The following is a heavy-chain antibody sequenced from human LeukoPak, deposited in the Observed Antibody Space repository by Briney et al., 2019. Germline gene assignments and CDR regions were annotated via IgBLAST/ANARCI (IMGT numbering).Heavy chain of an antibody. Sequence: GGSLRLSCAASAFPFSTYTMHWVRQAPGKGLEWVSSISSSSTFKHYADSLKGRFTISRDNARNSLFLQMNSLRAEDTAVYYCAKDVHYDSSGQRRLRYYYMDVWGKGTTVTISS. J-gene: IGHJ6*03. CDR3: AKDVHYDSSGQRRLRYYYMDV. CDR1: AFPFSTYT. D-gene: IGHD3-22*01. CDR2: ISSSSTFK. V-gene: IGHV3-21*06.